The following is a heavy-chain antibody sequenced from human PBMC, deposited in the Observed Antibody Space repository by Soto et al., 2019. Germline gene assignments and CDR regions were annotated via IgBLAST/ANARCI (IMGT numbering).Heavy chain of an antibody. CDR2: IYYSGST. CDR1: GGSISSGGYY. Sequence: LSLTCTVSGGSISSGGYYWSWIRQHPGKGLEWIGYIYYSGSTYYNPSLKSRVTISVDTSKNQFSLKLSSVTAADTAVYYCARKFGYYDSSGYYHAFDIWGQGTMVTVSS. V-gene: IGHV4-31*03. D-gene: IGHD3-22*01. CDR3: ARKFGYYDSSGYYHAFDI. J-gene: IGHJ3*02.